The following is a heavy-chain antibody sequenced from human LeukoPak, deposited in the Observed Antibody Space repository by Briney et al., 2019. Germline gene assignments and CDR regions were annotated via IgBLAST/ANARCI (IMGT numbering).Heavy chain of an antibody. Sequence: GGSLRLSCVTSGFTFSSHWMFWVRQAPGKGLEWVANVNQDGGAKFYVDSVKGRFTISRDNAKNSLYLQMTSLRVEDAAVYFCASKGGYDHHWGQGTLVTVSS. CDR1: GFTFSSHW. CDR2: VNQDGGAK. V-gene: IGHV3-7*01. CDR3: ASKGGYDHH. J-gene: IGHJ4*02. D-gene: IGHD5-12*01.